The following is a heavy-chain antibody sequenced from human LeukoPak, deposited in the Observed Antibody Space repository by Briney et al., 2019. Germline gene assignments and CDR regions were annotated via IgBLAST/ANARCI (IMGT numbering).Heavy chain of an antibody. J-gene: IGHJ4*02. V-gene: IGHV3-7*01. D-gene: IGHD2-21*01. CDR2: IKPDGSEK. Sequence: PGGSLRLSCVASGFTFNTYWMSWVRQAPGKGLEWVANIKPDGSEKYYVDSVKGRFTISRDNAKNSLYLQMNSLRAEDTAVYYCARERGVRSISIPFDYWGQGTLVTVSS. CDR3: ARERGVRSISIPFDY. CDR1: GFTFNTYW.